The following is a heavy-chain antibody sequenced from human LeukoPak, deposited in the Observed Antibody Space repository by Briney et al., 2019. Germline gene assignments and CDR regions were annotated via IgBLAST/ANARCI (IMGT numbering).Heavy chain of an antibody. CDR2: ISYDGSNK. D-gene: IGHD3-22*01. Sequence: HSGGSLRLSCAASGFTFSSYAMHWVRQAPGKGPEWVAVISYDGSNKYYADTVKGRFTISRDNSKNTLYLQMNSLRAEDTAVYYCASYYYDSSGYLDYWGQGTLVTVSS. J-gene: IGHJ4*02. V-gene: IGHV3-30-3*01. CDR1: GFTFSSYA. CDR3: ASYYYDSSGYLDY.